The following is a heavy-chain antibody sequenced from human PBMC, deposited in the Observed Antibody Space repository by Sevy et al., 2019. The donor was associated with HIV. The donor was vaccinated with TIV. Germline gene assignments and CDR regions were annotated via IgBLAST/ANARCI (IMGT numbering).Heavy chain of an antibody. CDR3: AKDQTTYYDILTGYYRGYNWFDP. D-gene: IGHD3-9*01. V-gene: IGHV3-23*01. CDR2: ISGSGGST. Sequence: GESLKISCAASGFTFSSYAMSWVRQAPGKGLEWVSAISGSGGSTYYADSVKGRFTISRDNSKNTLYRQMNSLRAEDTAVYYCAKDQTTYYDILTGYYRGYNWFDPWGQGTLVTVSS. CDR1: GFTFSSYA. J-gene: IGHJ5*02.